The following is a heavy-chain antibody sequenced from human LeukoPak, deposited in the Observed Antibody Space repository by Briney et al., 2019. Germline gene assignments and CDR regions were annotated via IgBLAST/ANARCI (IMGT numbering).Heavy chain of an antibody. Sequence: GGSLRLSCAASGFTFSDSVMHWVRQAPGKGLEWVAMMSYDTSRKFMADSVEGRFTISRDNSRNTLYLQMNTLRVEDTAVYYCAKDGRHVWGSYRSRDAFDIWGQGTMVTVSS. D-gene: IGHD3-16*02. J-gene: IGHJ3*02. CDR2: MSYDTSRK. CDR1: GFTFSDSV. V-gene: IGHV3-30*18. CDR3: AKDGRHVWGSYRSRDAFDI.